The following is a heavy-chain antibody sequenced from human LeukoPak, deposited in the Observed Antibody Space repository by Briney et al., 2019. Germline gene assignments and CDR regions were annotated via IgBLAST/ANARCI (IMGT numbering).Heavy chain of an antibody. Sequence: SETLSLTCTVSAVSISSSIYYWGSIRQPPGKGLEWIGIIYYSGSTYYNPSLKSRVTISLDTSKNQFSLKLSSVTAADTAVYYCAREIAAAVRGAFDIWGQGTMVTVSS. CDR1: AVSISSSIYY. CDR2: IYYSGST. CDR3: AREIAAAVRGAFDI. J-gene: IGHJ3*02. D-gene: IGHD6-13*01. V-gene: IGHV4-39*07.